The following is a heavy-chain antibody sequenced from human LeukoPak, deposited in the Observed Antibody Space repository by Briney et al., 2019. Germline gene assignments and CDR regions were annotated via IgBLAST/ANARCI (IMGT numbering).Heavy chain of an antibody. D-gene: IGHD2-15*01. Sequence: ASVKVSCKASGYTFTSYDINWVRQATGQGLEWMGWMNPNSGNTGYAQKFQGRVTITRNTSISTVYMELSSLRSEDTAVYYCARGRSSRGGSRIGYWGQGTLVTVSS. CDR3: ARGRSSRGGSRIGY. CDR1: GYTFTSYD. V-gene: IGHV1-8*03. J-gene: IGHJ4*02. CDR2: MNPNSGNT.